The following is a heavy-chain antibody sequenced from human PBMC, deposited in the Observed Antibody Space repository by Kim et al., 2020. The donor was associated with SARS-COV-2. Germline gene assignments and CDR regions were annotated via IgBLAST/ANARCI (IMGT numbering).Heavy chain of an antibody. D-gene: IGHD2-15*01. CDR2: IYSGGSST. CDR3: AKDSTPDY. CDR1: GFTFSSYA. V-gene: IGHV3-23*03. Sequence: GGSLRLSCAASGFTFSSYAMSWVRQAPGKGLEWVSVIYSGGSSTYYADSVKGRFTISRDNSKNTLYLQMNSLRAEDTAVYYCAKDSTPDYWGQGTLVTVSS. J-gene: IGHJ4*02.